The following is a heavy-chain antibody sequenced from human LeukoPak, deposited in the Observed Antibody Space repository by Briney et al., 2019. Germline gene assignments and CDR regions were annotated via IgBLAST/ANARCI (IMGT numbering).Heavy chain of an antibody. J-gene: IGHJ4*02. CDR2: IYHSGNT. V-gene: IGHV4-30-2*01. CDR3: ARMTPKDYFDY. D-gene: IGHD2-15*01. CDR1: GCSISSGGYS. Sequence: SETLSLTCAVSGCSISSGGYSWSWIRQPPGKGLEWIGYIYHSGNTYYNPSLKSRVTISVDRYKNQFSLKLSSVTAADTAVYYCARMTPKDYFDYWGQGTLVTVSS.